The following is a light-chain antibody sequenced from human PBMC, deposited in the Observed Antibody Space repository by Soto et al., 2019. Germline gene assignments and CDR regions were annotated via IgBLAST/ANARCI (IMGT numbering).Light chain of an antibody. J-gene: IGKJ3*01. CDR3: QQYNDWPPIP. V-gene: IGKV3-15*01. CDR1: QSVSSD. Sequence: EVVMTQSPATLSLSPGERATLSCRASQSVSSDLAWYQQKPGQAPRLLIYGASTRATDIPARFSGGGSGTEFPLTISNLQSEDFVIYYCQQYNDWPPIPFGPGTKVDIK. CDR2: GAS.